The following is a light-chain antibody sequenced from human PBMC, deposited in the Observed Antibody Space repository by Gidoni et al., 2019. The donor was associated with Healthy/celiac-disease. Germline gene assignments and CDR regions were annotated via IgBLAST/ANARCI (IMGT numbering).Light chain of an antibody. CDR2: GKN. V-gene: IGLV3-19*01. CDR1: SLRSYY. J-gene: IGLJ3*02. Sequence: SSELTQDPAVYVALGQTVRITCQGDSLRSYYASWYQQKPGQAPVLVIYGKNKRPSGIPDRFSGSSSGNTASLTITGAQAEDEADYYCNSRDSSGNHWVFGGGTKLTVL. CDR3: NSRDSSGNHWV.